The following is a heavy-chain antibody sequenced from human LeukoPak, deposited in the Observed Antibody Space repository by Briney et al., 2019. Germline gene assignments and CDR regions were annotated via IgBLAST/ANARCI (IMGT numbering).Heavy chain of an antibody. Sequence: ASVKVSCEASGYTFTGYYMHCVRQAPGQGLVWMGWINPNSGGTNYAQKFQGRVTMTRDTSISTAYIELSRLRSDDTAVYYCARVAAGTEFLDYWGQGTLVTVSS. D-gene: IGHD6-13*01. CDR1: GYTFTGYY. CDR2: INPNSGGT. J-gene: IGHJ4*02. CDR3: ARVAAGTEFLDY. V-gene: IGHV1-2*02.